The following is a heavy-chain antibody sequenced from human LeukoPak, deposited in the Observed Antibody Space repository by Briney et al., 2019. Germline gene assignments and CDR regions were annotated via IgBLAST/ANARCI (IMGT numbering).Heavy chain of an antibody. D-gene: IGHD6-13*01. CDR3: TTDRGYSSSWYRHYYYYMDV. CDR1: GFTFGDYA. V-gene: IGHV3-15*01. CDR2: IKNKTDGWTT. J-gene: IGHJ6*03. Sequence: PGGSLRLSCTASGFTFGDYAMSWFRQAPGKGLEWVGRIKNKTDGWTTDYAAPVKVRFTISRDDSKNTLYLQMNSLKTEDTAVYYCTTDRGYSSSWYRHYYYYMDVWGKGTTVTISS.